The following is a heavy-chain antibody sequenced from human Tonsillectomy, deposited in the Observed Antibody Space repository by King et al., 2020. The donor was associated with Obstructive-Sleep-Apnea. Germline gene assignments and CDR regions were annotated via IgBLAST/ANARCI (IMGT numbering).Heavy chain of an antibody. V-gene: IGHV3-66*01. CDR2: IYSGGST. J-gene: IGHJ6*02. CDR1: GFTVSSNY. CDR3: ARDFLDSGGYYYYGMDV. D-gene: IGHD1-26*01. Sequence: VQLVESGGGLVQPGGSLRLSCAASGFTVSSNYMSWVRQAPGKGREWVSVIYSGGSTYSADSVKGRFTISSDNSKNTLDLQMNSLRAEDTAVYYCARDFLDSGGYYYYGMDVWGQGTTVTVSS.